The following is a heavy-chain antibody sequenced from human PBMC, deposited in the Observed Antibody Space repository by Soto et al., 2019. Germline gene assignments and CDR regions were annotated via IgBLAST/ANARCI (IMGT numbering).Heavy chain of an antibody. V-gene: IGHV4-59*08. CDR3: ARHAYYYSSGYQSRAFDY. J-gene: IGHJ4*02. CDR2: IYYSGST. Sequence: PSETLSLTCTVSGGSISSYYWSWIRQPPGKGLEWIGYIYYSGSTNYNPSLKSRVTISVDTSKNQFSLKLSSVTAADTAVYYCARHAYYYSSGYQSRAFDYWGQGTLVTVSS. D-gene: IGHD3-22*01. CDR1: GGSISSYY.